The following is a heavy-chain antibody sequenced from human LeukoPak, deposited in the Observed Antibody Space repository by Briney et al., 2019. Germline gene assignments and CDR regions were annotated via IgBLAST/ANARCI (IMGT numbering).Heavy chain of an antibody. CDR3: ARVRLRGAIPPDY. CDR1: GGSFSGYY. J-gene: IGHJ4*02. V-gene: IGHV4-34*01. CDR2: INHSGST. D-gene: IGHD3-10*01. Sequence: SETLSLTCAVYGGSFSGYYWSWIRQPPGKGLEWIGEINHSGSTNYNPSLKSRVTISVDTSKNQFSLKLSSVTAADTAVYYCARVRLRGAIPPDYWGQGTLVTVSS.